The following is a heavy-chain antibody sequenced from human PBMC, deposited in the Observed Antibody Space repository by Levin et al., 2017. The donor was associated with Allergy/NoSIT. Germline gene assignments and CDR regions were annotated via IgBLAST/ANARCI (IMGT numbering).Heavy chain of an antibody. Sequence: GGSLRLSCAASGFTSSTYAMSWVRQAPGKGLEWVSTISASGGNIFYADSVKGRFTISRDNSNNINYLEMNSLRAEDTALYYCAKIGRVSGELSSSSTYYYYMDVWGKGTTVIVSS. V-gene: IGHV3-23*01. J-gene: IGHJ6*03. D-gene: IGHD3-16*02. CDR1: GFTSSTYA. CDR2: ISASGGNI. CDR3: AKIGRVSGELSSSSTYYYYMDV.